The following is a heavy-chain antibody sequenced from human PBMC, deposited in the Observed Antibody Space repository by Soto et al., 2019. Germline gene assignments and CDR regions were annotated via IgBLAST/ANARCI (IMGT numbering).Heavy chain of an antibody. CDR3: ARDLGRATFDS. CDR1: GWSFGGHY. CDR2: IKHSGST. J-gene: IGHJ4*02. V-gene: IGHV4-34*01. D-gene: IGHD5-12*01. Sequence: SETSSFIRAVYGWSFGGHYWSWNRQSPGKGLEWIGEIKHSGSTNYNPSLTSRVTLSVDTSKNQFSLKLSSVTAADTAVYYCARDLGRATFDSWVQGTLVTVSS.